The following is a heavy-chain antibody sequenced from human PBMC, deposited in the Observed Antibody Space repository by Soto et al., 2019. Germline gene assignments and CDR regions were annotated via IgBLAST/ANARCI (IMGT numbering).Heavy chain of an antibody. CDR1: GFTFSDHH. D-gene: IGHD2-8*01. J-gene: IGHJ4*02. CDR2: ARNKVNSYTT. CDR3: DRLMGTRFDL. Sequence: HPGGSLRLSCAASGASGFTFSDHHMDWVRQAPGKGLEWVGRARNKVNSYTTAYAASVKGRFTISRDDSKNSLYLQMNSLKTEDKAVYFCDRLMGTRFDLWGQGTLVTVSS. V-gene: IGHV3-72*01.